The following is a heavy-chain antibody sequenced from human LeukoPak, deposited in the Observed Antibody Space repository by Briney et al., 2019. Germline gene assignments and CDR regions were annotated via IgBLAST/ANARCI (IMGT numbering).Heavy chain of an antibody. Sequence: SETLSLTCTVSGGSISSYYWSWIRQPAGKGLDWIGRIYTSGSTNYNPSLKSRVTMSVDTSKNQFSLKLSSVTAADTAVYYCARDRSGFLEWSTPEGYYMDVWGKGTTVTVSS. CDR2: IYTSGST. CDR1: GGSISSYY. V-gene: IGHV4-4*07. J-gene: IGHJ6*03. D-gene: IGHD3-3*01. CDR3: ARDRSGFLEWSTPEGYYMDV.